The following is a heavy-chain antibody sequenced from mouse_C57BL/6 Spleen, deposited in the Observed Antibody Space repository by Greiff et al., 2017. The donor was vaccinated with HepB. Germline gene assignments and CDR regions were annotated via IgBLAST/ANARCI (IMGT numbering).Heavy chain of an antibody. D-gene: IGHD3-1*01. Sequence: VKLQQPGAELVRPGTSVKLSCKASGYTFTSYWMHWVKQRPGQGLEWIGVIDPSDSYTNYNQKFKGKATLTVDTSSSTAYMQLSSLTSEDSAVYYCARWHGGYYYAMDYWGQGTSVTVSS. CDR1: GYTFTSYW. J-gene: IGHJ4*01. V-gene: IGHV1-59*01. CDR3: ARWHGGYYYAMDY. CDR2: IDPSDSYT.